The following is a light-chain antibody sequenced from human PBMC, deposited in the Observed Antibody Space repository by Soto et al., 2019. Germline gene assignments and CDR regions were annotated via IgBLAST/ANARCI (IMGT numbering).Light chain of an antibody. V-gene: IGLV3-21*02. CDR1: NIGSKS. Sequence: SYELTQPPSVSVAPGQTARITCGGINIGSKSVHWYQQKPGQAPVLVVYDDSDRPSGIPERFSGSNSGNTATLTISRVEAGDEADYYCQVWDSSSDRYVFGTGTKVTVL. CDR2: DDS. CDR3: QVWDSSSDRYV. J-gene: IGLJ1*01.